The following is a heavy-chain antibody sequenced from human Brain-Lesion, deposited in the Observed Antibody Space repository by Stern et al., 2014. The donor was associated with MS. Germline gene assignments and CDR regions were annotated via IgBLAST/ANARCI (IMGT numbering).Heavy chain of an antibody. CDR3: ARDQRGIAIYGVVADYYYLGMDV. Sequence: QVQLVQSGAEVKKPWASLKVSCKTSGYIFTAYYIHWVRQAPGQGLEWMACINPNTGGTHYAQQFQGRVTISRDPPISTAYIELSSLATDDTAVYYCARDQRGIAIYGVVADYYYLGMDVWGQGTTVTVSS. CDR2: INPNTGGT. V-gene: IGHV1-2*02. J-gene: IGHJ6*02. CDR1: GYIFTAYY. D-gene: IGHD3-3*01.